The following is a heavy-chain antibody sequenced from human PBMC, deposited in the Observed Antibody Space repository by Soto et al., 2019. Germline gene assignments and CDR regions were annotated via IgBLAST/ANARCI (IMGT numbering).Heavy chain of an antibody. CDR3: ARSDRDYYYYGMDV. CDR2: MNPNSGNT. J-gene: IGHJ6*02. V-gene: IGHV1-8*01. CDR1: GYTFTSYD. Sequence: ASVKVSCKASGYTFTSYDINWVRQATGQGLEWMGWMNPNSGNTGYAQKFQGRVTMTRNTSISTAYMELSSLRSEDTAMYYCARSDRDYYYYGMDVWGQGTTVTVS.